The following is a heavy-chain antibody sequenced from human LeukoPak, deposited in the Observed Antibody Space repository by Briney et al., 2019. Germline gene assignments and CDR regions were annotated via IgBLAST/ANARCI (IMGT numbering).Heavy chain of an antibody. J-gene: IGHJ3*02. CDR1: GGSINSPLNY. V-gene: IGHV4-39*01. CDR3: ARLTTIVVDPSLHAFDI. Sequence: SETLSLTCIVSGGSINSPLNYWGWIRQPPGKGLEWIGSINYVGSTHHNPSLKSRVTISVDTSKSQLSLKLRSVTAADTAVYYCARLTTIVVDPSLHAFDIWGQGTMVTVSS. CDR2: INYVGST. D-gene: IGHD3-22*01.